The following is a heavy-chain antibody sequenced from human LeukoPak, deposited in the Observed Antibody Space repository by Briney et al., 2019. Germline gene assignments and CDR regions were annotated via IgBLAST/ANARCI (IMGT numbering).Heavy chain of an antibody. CDR2: INPNSGGT. D-gene: IGHD1-1*01. Sequence: GASVKVSCKASGYTFTGYYMHWVRQAPGQGLEWMGWINPNSGGTNYAQKFQGWVTMTRDTSISTAYMELSWLRSDDTAVYYCARGLLTRSGWFDPWGQGTLVTVSS. V-gene: IGHV1-2*04. CDR1: GYTFTGYY. J-gene: IGHJ5*02. CDR3: ARGLLTRSGWFDP.